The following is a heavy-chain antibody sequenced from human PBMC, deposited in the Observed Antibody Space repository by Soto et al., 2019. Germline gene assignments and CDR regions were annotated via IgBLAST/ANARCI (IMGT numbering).Heavy chain of an antibody. CDR1: GGTFSTST. CDR3: AGDSPIGSVFSGYDAIDL. Sequence: QVQLVQSGAEVKEPGSSVKVSCKASGGTFSTSTFTWVRQAPGQGLEWMGRIIPILDTADYAQKFQGSVTITADKSKSNAFLELSSLRSEDTGIYYCAGDSPIGSVFSGYDAIDLWGQGTLVTVSP. D-gene: IGHD5-12*01. V-gene: IGHV1-69*08. J-gene: IGHJ4*02. CDR2: IIPILDTA.